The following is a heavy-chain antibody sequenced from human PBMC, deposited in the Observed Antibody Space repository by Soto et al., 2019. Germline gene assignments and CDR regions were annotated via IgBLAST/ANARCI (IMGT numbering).Heavy chain of an antibody. CDR1: GLTLSSCA. V-gene: IGHV3-23*01. D-gene: IGHD3-22*01. CDR3: AKGGYDSSGHSLYQFDS. CDR2: ISGGGGNT. Sequence: EVQLLESGGGLVQPGGSLRLSCAASGLTLSSCAMRWVRQAPGKGLEWVSTISGGGGNTYYADSVKGRFTIPRDNSKSTLYLQMNSLRAEDTAVYYCAKGGYDSSGHSLYQFDSWGQGTLVTVSS. J-gene: IGHJ4*02.